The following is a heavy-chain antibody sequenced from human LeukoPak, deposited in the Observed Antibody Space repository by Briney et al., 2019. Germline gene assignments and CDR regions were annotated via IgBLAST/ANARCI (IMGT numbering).Heavy chain of an antibody. D-gene: IGHD5-12*01. V-gene: IGHV4-59*01. CDR3: ARVCSGYDSGYYYYMDV. J-gene: IGHJ6*03. CDR1: GGSFSGYY. Sequence: PSETLSLTCAVYGGSFSGYYWSWIRQPPGKGLEWIGYIYYSGSTNYNPSLKSRVTISVDTSKNQFSLKLSFVTAADTAVYYCARVCSGYDSGYYYYMDVWGKGTTVTISS. CDR2: IYYSGST.